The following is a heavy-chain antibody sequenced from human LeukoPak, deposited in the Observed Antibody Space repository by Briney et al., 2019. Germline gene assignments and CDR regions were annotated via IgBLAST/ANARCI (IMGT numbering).Heavy chain of an antibody. J-gene: IGHJ1*01. V-gene: IGHV6-1*01. CDR2: TYYRSKWFS. CDR1: GDSVSSNSAA. Sequence: QTLSLTCAISGDSVSSNSAAWNWIGQSPSRGLEWLGRTYYRSKWFSRYAVSVKSRITINADTSKNQFSLQLNSVTPDDTAVYYCARGPGYFQHWGQGTLVTVSS. CDR3: ARGPGYFQH.